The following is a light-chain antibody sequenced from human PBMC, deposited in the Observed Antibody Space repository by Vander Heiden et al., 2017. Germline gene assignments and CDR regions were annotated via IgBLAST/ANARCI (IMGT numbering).Light chain of an antibody. J-gene: IGKJ5*01. CDR3: QQYDNLPIT. V-gene: IGKV1-33*01. Sequence: DIQMTQSPSTLSASVGDRVTITCQASHDISNDLNWYQQKPGKAPKLLIYGASSLETGVPSRFSGSGSGADFNITISSLQPEDSATYYCQQYDNLPITFGQGTRLEIK. CDR1: HDISND. CDR2: GAS.